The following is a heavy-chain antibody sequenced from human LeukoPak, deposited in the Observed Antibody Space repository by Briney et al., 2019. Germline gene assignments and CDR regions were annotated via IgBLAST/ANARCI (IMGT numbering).Heavy chain of an antibody. CDR2: IIPIFGTA. V-gene: IGHV1-69*13. D-gene: IGHD1-7*01. J-gene: IGHJ3*02. CDR3: ARVNWNYDDLGAFDI. CDR1: GYTFFSYG. Sequence: GASVKVSCKASGYTFFSYGISWVRQAPGQGLEWMGGIIPIFGTANYAQKFQGRVTITADESTSTAYMELSSLRSEDTAVYYCARVNWNYDDLGAFDIWGQGTMVTVSS.